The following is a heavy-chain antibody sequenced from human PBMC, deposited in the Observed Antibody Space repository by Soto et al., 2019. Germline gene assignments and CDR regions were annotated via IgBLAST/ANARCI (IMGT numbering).Heavy chain of an antibody. CDR3: ARSIVVVTAIRSYYYYGMDV. D-gene: IGHD2-21*02. V-gene: IGHV1-3*01. Sequence: GASVKVSCKASGYTFTSYAMHWVRQAPGQRLEWMGWINAGNGNTKYSQKFQGRVTITRDTSASTAYMELSSLRSEDTAVYYCARSIVVVTAIRSYYYYGMDVWGQGTTVTVSS. CDR2: INAGNGNT. CDR1: GYTFTSYA. J-gene: IGHJ6*02.